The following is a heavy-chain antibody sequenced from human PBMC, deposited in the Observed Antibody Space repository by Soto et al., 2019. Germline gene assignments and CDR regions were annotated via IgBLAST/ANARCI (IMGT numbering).Heavy chain of an antibody. CDR1: GFVVTDNY. J-gene: IGHJ3*01. CDR2: IYNTGTT. CDR3: GSEAHDYCNDWSM. Sequence: EVQLVETGGGLTQPGGSLRLSCSASGFVVTDNYMTWVRQAPGKGLEWVSVIYNTGTTYYADSVKGRFTISWDISKNALDLQMNTPTIDSSAVDFCGSEAHDYCNDWSMWGYGTMVTVTS. V-gene: IGHV3-53*02. D-gene: IGHD3-9*01.